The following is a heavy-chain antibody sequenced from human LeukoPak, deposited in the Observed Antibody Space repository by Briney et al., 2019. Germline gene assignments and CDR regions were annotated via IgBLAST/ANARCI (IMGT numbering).Heavy chain of an antibody. CDR2: ITNTPNYI. J-gene: IGHJ4*02. Sequence: GGSLRLSCAASGFILNTYTITWVRQAPGKGLEWVSSITNTPNYIYYADSVKGRFTISRDNANNSLCLQMDSLRAEDTAVYYCWRDSPYDTSIWGQGTLVTVSS. V-gene: IGHV3-21*01. D-gene: IGHD3-16*01. CDR1: GFILNTYT. CDR3: WRDSPYDTSI.